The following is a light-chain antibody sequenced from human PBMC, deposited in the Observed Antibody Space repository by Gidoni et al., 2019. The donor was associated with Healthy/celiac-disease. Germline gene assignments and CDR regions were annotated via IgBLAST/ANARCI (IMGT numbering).Light chain of an antibody. J-gene: IGKJ1*01. CDR3: KQYNSRWT. CDR1: QSISSW. V-gene: IGKV1-5*03. CDR2: KAS. Sequence: DIQITQSPSTLSASVGDRVTITCRASQSISSWVAWYQPKPGKAHKLLIYKASSLESGVPSRFSGSGSGTEFTLTISSLKPDDFATYYCKQYNSRWTFXXXTKVEIK.